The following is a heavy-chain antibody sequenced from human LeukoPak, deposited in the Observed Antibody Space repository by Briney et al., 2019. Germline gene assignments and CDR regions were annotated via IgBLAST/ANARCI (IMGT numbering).Heavy chain of an antibody. Sequence: PSETLSLTCTVSGGSISSYYLSWIRQPPGKGLEWIAYIYHSGSTNYNPSLESRVTISVDTSKNQFSLKMSSVTAADTAVYYCATLHFWSGYSYFDYWGQGTLVTVSS. J-gene: IGHJ4*02. CDR2: IYHSGST. CDR3: ATLHFWSGYSYFDY. V-gene: IGHV4-59*01. D-gene: IGHD3-3*02. CDR1: GGSISSYY.